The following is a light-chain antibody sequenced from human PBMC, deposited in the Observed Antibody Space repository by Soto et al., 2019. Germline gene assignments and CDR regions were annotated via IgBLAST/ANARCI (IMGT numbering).Light chain of an antibody. J-gene: IGKJ4*01. Sequence: DIQLTQSPSFLSASVGDRVTITCRASQGISSYLAWYQQKPGKAPKLLIYAASTLQSGVPSRFRGSGSGTEFTLTISSLQPEDFATYYYQQLNSYRLFGGGTKVEIK. CDR3: QQLNSYRL. CDR1: QGISSY. CDR2: AAS. V-gene: IGKV1-9*01.